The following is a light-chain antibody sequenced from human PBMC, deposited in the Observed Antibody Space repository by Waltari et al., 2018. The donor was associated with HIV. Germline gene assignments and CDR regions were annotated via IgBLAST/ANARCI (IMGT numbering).Light chain of an antibody. CDR1: QAISKE. Sequence: AIQMTQSPSSLSASVGDRVTNSCRANQAISKELSWYQHKPGRAPTRLIYDASTLQSGVSSRVSGSVTVTYFTLTISSLQPEEFATYYCLQDFIFPYTFGQGTNLDIK. CDR2: DAS. J-gene: IGKJ2*01. CDR3: LQDFIFPYT. V-gene: IGKV1-6*01.